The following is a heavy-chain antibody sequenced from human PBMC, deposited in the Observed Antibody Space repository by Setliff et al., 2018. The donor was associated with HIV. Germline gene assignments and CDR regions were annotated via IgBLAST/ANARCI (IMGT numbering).Heavy chain of an antibody. Sequence: PSETLSLTCSVSGGSIRSGSYYWDWIRQPPGKGLEWIGSIDYSGNTHYNPSLKSRVTISMDTSKNQFSLNLNSVTATDTAVYYCAKRTFGSGRLDPWGQGTLVTAPQ. CDR2: IDYSGNT. J-gene: IGHJ5*02. CDR3: AKRTFGSGRLDP. D-gene: IGHD3-16*01. CDR1: GGSIRSGSYY. V-gene: IGHV4-39*07.